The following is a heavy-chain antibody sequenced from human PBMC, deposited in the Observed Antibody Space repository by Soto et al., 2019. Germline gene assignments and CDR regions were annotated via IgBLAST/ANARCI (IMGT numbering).Heavy chain of an antibody. V-gene: IGHV4-59*01. CDR2: ICYSGRT. CDR3: ASMICDPVLSFDP. Sequence: QVQLQESGPGLVKPSETLSLTCTVAGGSISSYYWSCIRQPPGKGLEWIGFICYSGRTSYNPSLTSGVTISIDTSEYQCSLKLNSVTAEDTAVYYGASMICDPVLSFDPWGQGTLVAVSS. J-gene: IGHJ5*02. D-gene: IGHD2-21*02. CDR1: GGSISSYY.